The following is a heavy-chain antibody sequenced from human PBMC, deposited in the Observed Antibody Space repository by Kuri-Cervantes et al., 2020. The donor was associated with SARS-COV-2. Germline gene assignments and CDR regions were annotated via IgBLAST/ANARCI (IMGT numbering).Heavy chain of an antibody. D-gene: IGHD5-12*01. V-gene: IGHV1-2*02. Sequence: ASVKVSCKASGYTFTGHYIHWVRQAPGQGLEWMGWINPDSGGTNFAQRFQGRVTMTRDTSISTAYMELSRLRSDDTAVYYCAFVVATMEDFDYWGQGTLVTVSS. CDR1: GYTFTGHY. J-gene: IGHJ4*02. CDR3: AFVVATMEDFDY. CDR2: INPDSGGT.